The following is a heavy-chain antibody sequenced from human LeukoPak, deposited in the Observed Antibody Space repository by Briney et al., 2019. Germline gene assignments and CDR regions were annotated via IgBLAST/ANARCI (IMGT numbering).Heavy chain of an antibody. V-gene: IGHV4-4*07. CDR2: IHTSGST. J-gene: IGHJ4*02. Sequence: SETLSLTCTVSGGSIHSYWSWIRQPAGKGLEWIGRIHTSGSTNYNPSLKSRVTISVDTSKNQFSLRLSSVTAADTAVYYCASLGSAGYWGQGTLVTVSS. CDR1: GGSIHSY. CDR3: ASLGSAGY. D-gene: IGHD3-10*01.